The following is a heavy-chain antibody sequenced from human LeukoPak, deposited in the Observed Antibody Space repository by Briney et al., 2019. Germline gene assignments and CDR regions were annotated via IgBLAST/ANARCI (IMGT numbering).Heavy chain of an antibody. D-gene: IGHD2-15*01. CDR2: INPSGGST. V-gene: IGHV1-46*01. CDR3: ARDTPLEDVVVVAAIGDY. J-gene: IGHJ4*02. CDR1: GYTFTSYY. Sequence: ASVKVSCKASGYTFTSYYMHWVRQALGQGLEWMGIINPSGGSTSYAQKFQGRVTMTRDTSTSTVYMELRSLRSDDTAVYYCARDTPLEDVVVVAAIGDYWGQGTLVTVSS.